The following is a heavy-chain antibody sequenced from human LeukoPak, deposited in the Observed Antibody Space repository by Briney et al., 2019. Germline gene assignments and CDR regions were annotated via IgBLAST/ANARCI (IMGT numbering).Heavy chain of an antibody. V-gene: IGHV4-34*01. Sequence: PSETLSLTCAVYGGSFSGYYWSWIRQPPGKGLEWIGEINHSGSTNYNPSLKSRVTISVDTSKNQFSLKLSSVTAADTAVYYCVRHPSSGCLSWGQGTMVTVSS. D-gene: IGHD6-19*01. CDR3: VRHPSSGCLS. J-gene: IGHJ3*01. CDR1: GGSFSGYY. CDR2: INHSGST.